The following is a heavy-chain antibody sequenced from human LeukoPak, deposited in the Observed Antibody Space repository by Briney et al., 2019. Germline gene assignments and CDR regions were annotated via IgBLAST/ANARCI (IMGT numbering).Heavy chain of an antibody. Sequence: GGSLRLSCVASGYIFINYAVSWVRQAPGKGLEWVSAISGSGSTYYADSVKGRFTISRDNSKNTGYLQMNSLRAEDTAVYYCVKGGQDCSPTTCYYDWGQGTLVTVSS. D-gene: IGHD2-2*01. J-gene: IGHJ4*02. V-gene: IGHV3-23*01. CDR1: GYIFINYA. CDR3: VKGGQDCSPTTCYYD. CDR2: ISGSGST.